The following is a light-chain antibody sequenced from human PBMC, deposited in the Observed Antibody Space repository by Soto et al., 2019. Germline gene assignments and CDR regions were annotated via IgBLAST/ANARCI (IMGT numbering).Light chain of an antibody. J-gene: IGLJ3*02. V-gene: IGLV2-14*01. Sequence: QSALTQPASVSGSPGQSITISCTGTSSDVGGYNYVSWYQQHPGKAPKLMIYEVSNRPSGVSNRFSGSKSGNTASLTISALQAEDEDDYYCSSYTSSSTHWVFGGGTKVTVL. CDR2: EVS. CDR1: SSDVGGYNY. CDR3: SSYTSSSTHWV.